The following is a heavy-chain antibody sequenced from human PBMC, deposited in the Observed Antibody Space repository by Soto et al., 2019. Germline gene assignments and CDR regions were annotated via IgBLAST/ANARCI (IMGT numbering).Heavy chain of an antibody. Sequence: QVQLQESGPGLVKPSQILSLTCTVSGGSISSGDYYWSWIRQPPGKGLEWIGYIYYSGSTYYNPSLNSRVTISVDTSKNQFSLKLSSVTAADTAVYYCARDGDCSGGSCEAEYFQHWGQGTLVTVSS. J-gene: IGHJ1*01. D-gene: IGHD2-15*01. CDR2: IYYSGST. CDR3: ARDGDCSGGSCEAEYFQH. V-gene: IGHV4-30-4*01. CDR1: GGSISSGDYY.